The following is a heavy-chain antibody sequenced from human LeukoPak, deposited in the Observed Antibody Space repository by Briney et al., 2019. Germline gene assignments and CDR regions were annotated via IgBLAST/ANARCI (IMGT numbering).Heavy chain of an antibody. CDR2: ISGDGGT. D-gene: IGHD3-10*01. Sequence: GGSLRLSCVASGFTFGSYWMHWVRQAPGEGPAWVSRISGDGGTYYADSVKGRFTISRDNAKNTLYLQMNSLRAEDTAVYYCARDLVSGSGSYGHWGQGTLVTVSS. CDR1: GFTFGSYW. V-gene: IGHV3-74*01. J-gene: IGHJ4*02. CDR3: ARDLVSGSGSYGH.